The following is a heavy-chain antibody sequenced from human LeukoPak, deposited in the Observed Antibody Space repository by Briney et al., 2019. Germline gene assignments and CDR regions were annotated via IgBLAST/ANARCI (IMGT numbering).Heavy chain of an antibody. CDR2: IKKDGSEK. J-gene: IGHJ6*03. CDR1: GFTFSSYW. Sequence: PGGSLRLSCAASGFTFSSYWMSWVRQAPGKGLEWVANIKKDGSEKYYVDSVKGRFTISRDNAKKSLYLQMNSLRAEDTAVYYCARVSHYDSSGYWASPLAMDVWGKGTTVTISS. V-gene: IGHV3-7*01. CDR3: ARVSHYDSSGYWASPLAMDV. D-gene: IGHD3-22*01.